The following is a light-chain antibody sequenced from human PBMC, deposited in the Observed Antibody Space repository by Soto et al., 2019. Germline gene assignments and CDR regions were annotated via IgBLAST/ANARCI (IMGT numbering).Light chain of an antibody. CDR3: QQRSDWPWT. CDR1: QSVRIY. Sequence: EIVLTQSPATLSLSPGERVTLSCRASQSVRIYLAWYQHKPGQAPRLLIYDTSNRATGIPARFSGSGSGTDFTLTISSLEPEDFAVYYCQQRSDWPWTFGQETKV. CDR2: DTS. J-gene: IGKJ1*01. V-gene: IGKV3-11*01.